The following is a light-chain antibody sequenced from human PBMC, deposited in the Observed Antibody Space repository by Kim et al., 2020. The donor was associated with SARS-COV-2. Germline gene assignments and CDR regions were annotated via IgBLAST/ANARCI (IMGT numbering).Light chain of an antibody. J-gene: IGKJ4*01. CDR1: QDISNY. CDR2: DAS. Sequence: DIQMTQSPSSLSASVGDRVTITRQASQDISNYLNWYQQKPGKAPKLLIYDASNLETGVPSRFSGSGSGTDFTFTISSLQPEDIATYYCQQYDNLLTFGGGTKLEI. V-gene: IGKV1-33*01. CDR3: QQYDNLLT.